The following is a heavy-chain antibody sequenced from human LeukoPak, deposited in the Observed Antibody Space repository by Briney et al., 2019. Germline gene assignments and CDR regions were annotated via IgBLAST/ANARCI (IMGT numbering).Heavy chain of an antibody. J-gene: IGHJ4*02. Sequence: GGSLRLSCAASGFTFSSYAMSWVRQAPGKGLEWVSTVSGGGTTYYADSVKGRFTISRDNSKNTLFLQMNSLRAEDTAIYYCAKVMGYCSSATCYGLDYWGQGTLVTVSS. D-gene: IGHD2-2*01. CDR3: AKVMGYCSSATCYGLDY. CDR2: VSGGGTT. CDR1: GFTFSSYA. V-gene: IGHV3-23*01.